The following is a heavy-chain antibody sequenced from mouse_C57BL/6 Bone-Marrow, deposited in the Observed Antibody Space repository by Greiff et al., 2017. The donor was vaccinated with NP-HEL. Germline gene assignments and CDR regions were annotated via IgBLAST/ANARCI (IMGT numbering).Heavy chain of an antibody. J-gene: IGHJ1*03. D-gene: IGHD2-4*01. CDR1: GYTFTSYW. Sequence: VQLQQPGAELVMPGASVKLSCKASGYTFTSYWMHWVKQRPGQGLEWIGEIDPSDSYTNYNQKFKGKSTLTVDKSSSTAYMQLSSLTSEDSAVYYCARGVITTSGWYFDVWGTGTTVTVSS. CDR2: IDPSDSYT. V-gene: IGHV1-69*01. CDR3: ARGVITTSGWYFDV.